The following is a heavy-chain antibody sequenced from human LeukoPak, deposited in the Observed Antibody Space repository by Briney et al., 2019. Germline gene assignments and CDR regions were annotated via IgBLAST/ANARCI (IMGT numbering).Heavy chain of an antibody. CDR2: IYYSGST. Sequence: SETLSLTCTVPGGSISGYYWSWIRQPPGKGLEWIGNIYYSGSTNYNPSLKSRVTISVDTSKNQFSLKLSSVTAADTAVYYCATVKLVNDCWGQRTLVTVSS. V-gene: IGHV4-59*01. J-gene: IGHJ5*01. D-gene: IGHD1-1*01. CDR3: ATVKLVNDC. CDR1: GGSISGYY.